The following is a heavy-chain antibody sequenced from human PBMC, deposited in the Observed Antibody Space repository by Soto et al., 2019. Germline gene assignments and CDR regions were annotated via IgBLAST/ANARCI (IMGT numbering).Heavy chain of an antibody. Sequence: SETLSLTCTVSDDSISNSDYFWGWIRQPPGEGLEWIGVINYSGTTFYDPSLKSRVTISVDTPRNQFSLKVTSLIAADTAMYYCARHRSRHDWFDPWGQGTLVTVSS. CDR1: DDSISNSDYF. J-gene: IGHJ5*02. V-gene: IGHV4-39*01. CDR2: INYSGTT. CDR3: ARHRSRHDWFDP.